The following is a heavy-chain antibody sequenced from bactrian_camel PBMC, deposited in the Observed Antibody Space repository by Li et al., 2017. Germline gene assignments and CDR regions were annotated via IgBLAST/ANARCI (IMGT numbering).Heavy chain of an antibody. Sequence: VQLVESGGGSVQAGGSLRLSCAASVDTGSRYCLGWFRQAPGKEREGVAAMYTRGASIVYADSVKGRFTISKDDDKNTVYLQMNALSPDDTATYYCAAKDGRGCVPFRPQYTTDFNYWGQGTQVTVS. CDR1: VDTGSRYC. D-gene: IGHD5*01. V-gene: IGHV3S40*01. CDR2: MYTRGASI. J-gene: IGHJ4*01. CDR3: AAKDGRGCVPFRPQYTTDFNY.